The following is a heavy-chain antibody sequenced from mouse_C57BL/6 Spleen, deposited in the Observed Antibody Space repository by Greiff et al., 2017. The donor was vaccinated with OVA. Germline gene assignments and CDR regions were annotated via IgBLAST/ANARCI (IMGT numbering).Heavy chain of an antibody. CDR3: ARGGGNREYFEG. D-gene: IGHD2-1*01. CDR2: IYPGSGNT. J-gene: IGHJ1*03. Sequence: QVQLQQSGAELVRPGASVKLSCKASGYTFTDYYMNWVKQRPGQGLEWIARIYPGSGNTYYNEKFKGKATLTAEKSSSTAYMQLSSLTSEDSAVYYCARGGGNREYFEGRGTGTTVTAAS. CDR1: GYTFTDYY. V-gene: IGHV1-76*01.